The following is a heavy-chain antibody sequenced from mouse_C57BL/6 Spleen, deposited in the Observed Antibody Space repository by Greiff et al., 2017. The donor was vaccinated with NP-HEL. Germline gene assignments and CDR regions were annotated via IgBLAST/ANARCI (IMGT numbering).Heavy chain of an antibody. CDR2: IDPSDSYT. CDR3: ARSRSIYYGNPHFDY. Sequence: QVQLQQPGAELVMPGASVKLSCKASGYTFTSYWMHWVKQRPGQGLEWIGEIDPSDSYTNYNQKFKGKSTLTVDKSSSTAYMQLSSLTSEDSAVYYCARSRSIYYGNPHFDYWGQGTTLTVSS. V-gene: IGHV1-69*01. CDR1: GYTFTSYW. J-gene: IGHJ2*01. D-gene: IGHD2-1*01.